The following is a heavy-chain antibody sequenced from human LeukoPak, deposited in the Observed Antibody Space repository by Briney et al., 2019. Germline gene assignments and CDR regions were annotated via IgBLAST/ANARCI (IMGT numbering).Heavy chain of an antibody. CDR1: GFSFSDHF. D-gene: IGHD5-18*01. Sequence: PGGSLRLSCAVCGFSFSDHFMDWVRQAPGKGLEWVGRSTKSANTYNTHYAASVKGRFTISRDDSDNSMYLQMNSLKTEDTAVYYCSRARMGDGFNYVWGLGTLVTVSS. J-gene: IGHJ4*02. V-gene: IGHV3-72*01. CDR3: SRARMGDGFNYV. CDR2: STKSANTYNT.